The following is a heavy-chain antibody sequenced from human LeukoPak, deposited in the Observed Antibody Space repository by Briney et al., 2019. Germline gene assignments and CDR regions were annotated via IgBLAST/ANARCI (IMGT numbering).Heavy chain of an antibody. CDR2: XXXXXXXX. Sequence: GGSLRLSCXASGFTFSSYXMXXXRXAPXXXXXWVXXXXXXXXXXXXXXSLXXRXXXXXXNAKNSLYLQMNSLRAEDTAVYYCARGGPGGALNCWGQGTLVTVSS. D-gene: IGHD1-26*01. CDR3: ARGGPGGALNC. J-gene: IGHJ4*02. V-gene: IGHV3-21*01. CDR1: GFTFSSYX.